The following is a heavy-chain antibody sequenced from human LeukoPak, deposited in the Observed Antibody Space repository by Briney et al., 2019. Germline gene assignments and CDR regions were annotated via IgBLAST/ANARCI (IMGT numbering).Heavy chain of an antibody. J-gene: IGHJ4*02. D-gene: IGHD3-9*01. V-gene: IGHV3-23*01. Sequence: GGSLRLSCAASGFTFSSYAMTWVRQAPGKGLEWVSGISGNGGSTYYADSVKGRFTISRDNSKNTLYLLMNSLRAEDTAAYYCAKDRGRYFDSLYDFWGQGTLVTVSS. CDR1: GFTFSSYA. CDR3: AKDRGRYFDSLYDF. CDR2: ISGNGGST.